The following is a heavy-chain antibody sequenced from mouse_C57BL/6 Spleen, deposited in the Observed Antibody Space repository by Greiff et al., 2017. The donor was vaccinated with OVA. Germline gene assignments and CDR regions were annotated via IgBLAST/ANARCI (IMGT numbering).Heavy chain of an antibody. CDR1: GFTFSDYY. CDR2: INYDGSST. D-gene: IGHD1-1*01. CDR3: SRDYYVSSFDY. J-gene: IGHJ2*01. V-gene: IGHV5-16*01. Sequence: DVKLVESEGGLVQPGSSLKLSCTASGFTFSDYYMAWVRQAPEKGLEWVANINYDGSSTSSLDSLKSRFNISRDNAKNMLYLQMSSLKSAYTATYYYSRDYYVSSFDYWGQGTTLTVSS.